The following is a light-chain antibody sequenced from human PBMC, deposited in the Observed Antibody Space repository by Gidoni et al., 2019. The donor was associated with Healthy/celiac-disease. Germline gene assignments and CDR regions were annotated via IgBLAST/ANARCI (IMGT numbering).Light chain of an antibody. CDR2: DVT. CDR1: SSDVGGYTY. Sequence: QTALTQPASVSGSPGKSITISCTGTSSDVGGYTYVSWYQQHPGTAPKLMIYDVTNRPSGVFNRFSGSKSGNTASLTISGLQAEDEADYYCSSYTSSSTPRPVVFGGGTKLTVL. CDR3: SSYTSSSTPRPVV. J-gene: IGLJ2*01. V-gene: IGLV2-14*03.